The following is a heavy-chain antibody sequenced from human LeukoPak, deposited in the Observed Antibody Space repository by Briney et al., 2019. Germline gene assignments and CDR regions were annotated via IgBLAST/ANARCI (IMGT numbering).Heavy chain of an antibody. CDR2: FDPEDGET. J-gene: IGHJ6*02. CDR1: GYTLTELS. V-gene: IGHV1-24*01. CDR3: ATPAIKYYYYGMDV. Sequence: GASVKVSCKVSGYTLTELSIHWVRQAPGKGLEWMGGFDPEDGETIYAQKFQGRVTMTEDTSTDTAYMELSSLRSEDTAVYYCATPAIKYYYYGMDVWGQGTTVTVSS.